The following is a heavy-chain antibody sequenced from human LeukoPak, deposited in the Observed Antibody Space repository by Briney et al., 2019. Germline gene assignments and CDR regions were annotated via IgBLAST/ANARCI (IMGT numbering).Heavy chain of an antibody. CDR2: IYYSGST. J-gene: IGHJ4*02. D-gene: IGHD1-14*01. CDR3: AKSDHTKTYYFDY. CDR1: SGSINNDTYY. V-gene: IGHV4-39*01. Sequence: SETLSLTCTVSSGSINNDTYYWGWIRQPTGKGLEWIGSIYYSGSTYYNPSLKSRVTISVDTSKNQFSLNLSSVTAADTAVYHCAKSDHTKTYYFDYWGQGTLVTVSS.